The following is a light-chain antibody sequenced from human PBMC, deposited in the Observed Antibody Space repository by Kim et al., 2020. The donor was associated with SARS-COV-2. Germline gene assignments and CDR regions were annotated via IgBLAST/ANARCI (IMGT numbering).Light chain of an antibody. J-gene: IGLJ3*02. CDR1: SSNIGSKA. CDR3: VTWDDSLNGPV. Sequence: GQRVTISCSGSSSNIGSKAVSWYQHLPGTAPTLLIYSNDQRPSGVPDRFSGSKSGTSASLAISGLQSEDEADYYCVTWDDSLNGPVFGGGTKLTVL. V-gene: IGLV1-44*01. CDR2: SND.